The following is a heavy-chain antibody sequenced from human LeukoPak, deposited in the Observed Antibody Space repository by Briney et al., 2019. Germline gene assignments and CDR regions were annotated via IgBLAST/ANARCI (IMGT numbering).Heavy chain of an antibody. D-gene: IGHD6-13*01. CDR3: ARALSYSSSWYEFDY. J-gene: IGHJ4*02. CDR2: ISAYNGNT. V-gene: IGHV1-18*01. Sequence: GASVKVSCKASGYTFTSYGISWVRQAPGQGLEWMGRISAYNGNTNYAQKLQGRVTMTTDTSTSTAYMELRSLRSDDTAVYYCARALSYSSSWYEFDYWGQGTLVTVSS. CDR1: GYTFTSYG.